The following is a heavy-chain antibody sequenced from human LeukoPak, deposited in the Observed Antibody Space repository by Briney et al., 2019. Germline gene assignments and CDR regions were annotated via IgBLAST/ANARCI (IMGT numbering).Heavy chain of an antibody. CDR2: INHSGST. D-gene: IGHD3-10*01. CDR3: ARGNSGYYGSGSICDY. J-gene: IGHJ4*02. CDR1: GGSFSGYD. Sequence: SETLSLTCAVYGGSFSGYDWSWIRQPPGKGLEWIGEINHSGSTNYNPSLKSRVTISVDTSKNQFSLKLSSVTAADTAVYYCARGNSGYYGSGSICDYWGQGTLVTVSS. V-gene: IGHV4-34*01.